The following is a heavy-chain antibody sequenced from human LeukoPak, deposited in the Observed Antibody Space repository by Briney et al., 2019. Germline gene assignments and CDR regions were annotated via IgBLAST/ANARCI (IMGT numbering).Heavy chain of an antibody. CDR2: IYHSGNT. D-gene: IGHD3-22*01. Sequence: PSQTLSLTCTVSGGSISSGSYYWSWIRQPPGKGLEWIGYIYHSGNTNYNPSLKSRVTISIDTSKNQFSLKLSSVTAADTAVYYCARGYFDSSGYSNPFDYWGQGTLVTVSS. V-gene: IGHV4-61*01. CDR1: GGSISSGSYY. J-gene: IGHJ4*02. CDR3: ARGYFDSSGYSNPFDY.